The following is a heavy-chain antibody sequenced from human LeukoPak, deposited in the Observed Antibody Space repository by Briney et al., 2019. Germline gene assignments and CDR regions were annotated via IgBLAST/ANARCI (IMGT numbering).Heavy chain of an antibody. J-gene: IGHJ4*02. Sequence: GGSLRLSCAASVNYWMHWFRQAPGKGLVWVSHINSDGSWTSYADSVKGRFTISKDNAKNTVYLQMNSLRAEDTAVYYCVSFYETYWGRGTLVTVSS. CDR3: VSFYETY. CDR2: INSDGSWT. D-gene: IGHD2/OR15-2a*01. V-gene: IGHV3-74*01. CDR1: VNYW.